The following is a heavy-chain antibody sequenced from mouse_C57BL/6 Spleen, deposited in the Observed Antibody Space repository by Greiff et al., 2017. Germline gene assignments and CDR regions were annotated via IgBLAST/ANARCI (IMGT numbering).Heavy chain of an antibody. V-gene: IGHV5-4*03. CDR2: ISDGGSYT. CDR1: GFTFSSYA. J-gene: IGHJ3*01. Sequence: EVMLVESGGGLVKPGGSLKLSCAASGFTFSSYAMSWVRQTPEKRLEWVATISDGGSYTYYPDNVKGRFTISRDNAKNNLYLQMSHLKSEDTAMYYCARARPFAYWGQGTLVTVSA. CDR3: ARARPFAY.